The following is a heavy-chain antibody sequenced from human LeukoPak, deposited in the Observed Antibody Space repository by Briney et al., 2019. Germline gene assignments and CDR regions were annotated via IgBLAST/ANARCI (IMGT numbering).Heavy chain of an antibody. CDR2: IIPIFGTA. CDR1: GGTFSSYA. CDR3: ARARKGYCSSTSCYTCDY. D-gene: IGHD2-2*02. J-gene: IGHJ4*02. Sequence: GASVKVSCKASGGTFSSYAISWVRQAPGQGLEWMGGIIPIFGTANYAQKFQGRVTITADESTSTAYMELSSLRSEDTAVYYCARARKGYCSSTSCYTCDYWGQGTLVTVSS. V-gene: IGHV1-69*13.